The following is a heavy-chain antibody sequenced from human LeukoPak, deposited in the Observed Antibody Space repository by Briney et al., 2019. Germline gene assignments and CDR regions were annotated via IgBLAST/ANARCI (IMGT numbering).Heavy chain of an antibody. CDR2: ISGSGGST. Sequence: GGSLRLSCAASGFTFSSYWMSWVRQAPGKGLEWVSAISGSGGSTYYADSVKGRFTISRDNSKNTLYLQMNSLRAEDTAVYYCAKWNYYDRSGSDYWGQGTLVTVSS. CDR3: AKWNYYDRSGSDY. V-gene: IGHV3-23*01. CDR1: GFTFSSYW. J-gene: IGHJ4*02. D-gene: IGHD3-22*01.